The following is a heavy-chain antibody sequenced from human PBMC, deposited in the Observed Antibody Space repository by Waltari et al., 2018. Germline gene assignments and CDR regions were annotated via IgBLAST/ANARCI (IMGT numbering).Heavy chain of an antibody. Sequence: QMQLVQSGPEVKKSGTSVQVSCKASGFTFTSSAVQWVRQAPGQRLEWIGWIVVGSGNTNYAQKFQERVTITRDMSTSTAYMELSSLRSEDTAVYYCAADIPDFWSGYLHSVDYWGQGTLVTVSS. J-gene: IGHJ4*02. V-gene: IGHV1-58*01. CDR3: AADIPDFWSGYLHSVDY. CDR2: IVVGSGNT. CDR1: GFTFTSSA. D-gene: IGHD3-3*01.